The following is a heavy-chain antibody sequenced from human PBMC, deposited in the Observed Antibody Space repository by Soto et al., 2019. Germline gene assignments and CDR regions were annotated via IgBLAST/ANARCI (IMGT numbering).Heavy chain of an antibody. CDR1: GYTFTSYY. J-gene: IGHJ6*02. Sequence: QVQLVQSGAEVKKPGASVKVSCKASGYTFTSYYMHWVRQAPGQGLEWMGIINPSGGSTSYAQKFKGRVTRTRDTSTSTVYMELSSLRTEDTAVYYCARDVDTAMVMYYYGMDVWGQGTTVTVSS. D-gene: IGHD5-18*01. CDR2: INPSGGST. CDR3: ARDVDTAMVMYYYGMDV. V-gene: IGHV1-46*01.